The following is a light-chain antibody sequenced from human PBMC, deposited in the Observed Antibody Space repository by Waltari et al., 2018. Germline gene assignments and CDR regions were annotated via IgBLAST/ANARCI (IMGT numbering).Light chain of an antibody. Sequence: QSALTQPASVSGSPGQSITLSCSGVGSAVGALDPVTWHQHHPGKAPQVILYDVTNRPSGVSDRFSASKSANTASLTISRLQPEDEADYYCSSQTLDGLVLFGGGTRLTVL. CDR2: DVT. V-gene: IGLV2-14*03. J-gene: IGLJ2*01. CDR1: GSAVGALDP. CDR3: SSQTLDGLVL.